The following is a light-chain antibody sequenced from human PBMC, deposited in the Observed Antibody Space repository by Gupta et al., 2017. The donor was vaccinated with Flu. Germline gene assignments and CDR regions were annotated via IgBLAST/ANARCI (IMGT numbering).Light chain of an antibody. CDR3: AVWDDRLSGLL. J-gene: IGLJ2*01. Sequence: QSVVTQPPSASGTPGQRVTISCSGSSSNIGSNFVYWYQQLPGTAPKVLIYRNNQRPSGVPDRFSGSKSGTSASLAISGLRSEDEADYYCAVWDDRLSGLLFGGGTKLTVL. CDR1: SSNIGSNF. V-gene: IGLV1-47*01. CDR2: RNN.